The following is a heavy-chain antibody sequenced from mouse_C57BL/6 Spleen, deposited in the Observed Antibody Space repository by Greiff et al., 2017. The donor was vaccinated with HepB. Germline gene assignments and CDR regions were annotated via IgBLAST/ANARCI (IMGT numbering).Heavy chain of an antibody. CDR2: ISYSGST. J-gene: IGHJ2*01. V-gene: IGHV3-1*01. CDR3: ARGGEGSGYVDY. CDR1: GYSITSGYD. D-gene: IGHD3-2*02. Sequence: EVKLLESGPGMVKPSQSLSLTCTVTGYSITSGYDWHWIRHFPGNKLEWMGYISYSGSTNYNPSLKSRISITHDTSKNHFFLKLNSVTTEDTATYYCARGGEGSGYVDYWGQGTTLTVSS.